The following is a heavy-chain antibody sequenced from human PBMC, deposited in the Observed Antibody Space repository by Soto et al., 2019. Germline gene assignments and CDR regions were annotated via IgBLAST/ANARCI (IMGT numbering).Heavy chain of an antibody. Sequence: PGGSLRLSCAASGFTFSSYGMHCVRQAPGKGLEWVAVIWYDGSNKYYADSVKGRFTISRDNSKNTLYLQMNSLRAEDTAVYYCARVRGPVTTVFDYWGQGTLVTVSS. CDR2: IWYDGSNK. V-gene: IGHV3-33*01. D-gene: IGHD4-17*01. CDR1: GFTFSSYG. CDR3: ARVRGPVTTVFDY. J-gene: IGHJ4*02.